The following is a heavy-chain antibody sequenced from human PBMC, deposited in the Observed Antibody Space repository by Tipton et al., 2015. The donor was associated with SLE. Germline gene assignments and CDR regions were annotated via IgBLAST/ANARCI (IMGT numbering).Heavy chain of an antibody. CDR1: GFTFSNYA. CDR2: ISNDGSSK. J-gene: IGHJ3*02. D-gene: IGHD5-18*01. Sequence: RSLRLSCAASGFTFSNYAMHWVRQAPGRGLEWVAVISNDGSSKYYADSVKGRFTISKDNSNNTLNLQMNSLRAEDTAVYYCAKDPKGGYSYGWGAFDIWGQGTVVTVCS. CDR3: AKDPKGGYSYGWGAFDI. V-gene: IGHV3-30*04.